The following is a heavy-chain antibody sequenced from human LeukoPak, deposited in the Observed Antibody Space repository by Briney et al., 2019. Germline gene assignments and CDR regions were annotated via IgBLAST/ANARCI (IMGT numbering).Heavy chain of an antibody. CDR3: ARDSEGGSGWFDP. D-gene: IGHD3-16*01. CDR1: GYTFTSYD. Sequence: ASVKVSCKASGYTFTSYDINWVRQATGQGLEWMGWMNPNSGNTGYAQKFQGRVTITRDTSINTAYMELSSLRSEDTAVYYCARDSEGGSGWFDPWGQGTLVTVSS. V-gene: IGHV1-8*01. CDR2: MNPNSGNT. J-gene: IGHJ5*02.